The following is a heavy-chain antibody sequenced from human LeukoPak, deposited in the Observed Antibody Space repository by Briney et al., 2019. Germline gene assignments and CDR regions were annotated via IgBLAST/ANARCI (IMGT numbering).Heavy chain of an antibody. V-gene: IGHV3-7*03. CDR3: ARDKVVGATHFDY. CDR1: GFTFSNYW. CDR2: IRQDGGAK. Sequence: GGSLRLSCAASGFTFSNYWMSWVRQAPGKGLEWVANIRQDGGAKYYVNSVEGRFTISRDNAKNSLYPQMNSLRAEDTAVYYCARDKVVGATHFDYWGQGTLVTVSS. J-gene: IGHJ4*02. D-gene: IGHD1-26*01.